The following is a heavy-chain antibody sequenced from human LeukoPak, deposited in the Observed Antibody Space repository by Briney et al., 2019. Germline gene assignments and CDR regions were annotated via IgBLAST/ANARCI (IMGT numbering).Heavy chain of an antibody. V-gene: IGHV1-18*01. J-gene: IGHJ5*02. Sequence: GASVKVSCKASGYTFTAYGVNWVRQAPGQGLEWMGWISAYTGYTNYAQKLQGRVTMTTDTSTSTAYMELRSLRSDDTAVYYCARDRGYSSSQAWFDPWGQGTLVTVSS. D-gene: IGHD6-13*01. CDR3: ARDRGYSSSQAWFDP. CDR1: GYTFTAYG. CDR2: ISAYTGYT.